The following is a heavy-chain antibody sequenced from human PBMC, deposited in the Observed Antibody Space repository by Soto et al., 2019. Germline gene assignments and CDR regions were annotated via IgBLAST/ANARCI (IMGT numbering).Heavy chain of an antibody. V-gene: IGHV4-59*01. CDR2: IYYSGST. CDR3: EREPPAAGENWFDP. Sequence: SETLSLACTVSGGSTSNYYWNWIRQPPGKGLEWIGYIYYSGSTNYNPSLKSRVTISIDTSKNQCSLKLSSVTAADTAVYYCEREPPAAGENWFDPWGQGTLVTVSS. D-gene: IGHD6-13*01. J-gene: IGHJ5*02. CDR1: GGSTSNYY.